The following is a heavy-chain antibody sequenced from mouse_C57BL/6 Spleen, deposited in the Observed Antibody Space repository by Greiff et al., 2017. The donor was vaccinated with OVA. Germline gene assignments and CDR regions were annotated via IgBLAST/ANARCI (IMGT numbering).Heavy chain of an antibody. CDR3: TGRGMDY. J-gene: IGHJ4*01. CDR2: IDPETGGT. Sequence: SGAELVRPGASVTLSCKASGYTFTDYEVHWVKQTPVHGLEWIGAIDPETGGTAYNQKFKGKAILTADKSSSTAYMELRSLTSEDSAVYYCTGRGMDYWGQGTSVTVSS. V-gene: IGHV1-15*01. CDR1: GYTFTDYE.